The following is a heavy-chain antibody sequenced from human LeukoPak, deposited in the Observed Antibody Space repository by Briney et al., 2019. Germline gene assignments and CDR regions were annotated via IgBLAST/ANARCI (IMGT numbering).Heavy chain of an antibody. CDR2: IYYSGST. CDR3: ARDSIDSSGYFDP. CDR1: GGSISSYY. V-gene: IGHV4-59*01. D-gene: IGHD3-22*01. J-gene: IGHJ5*02. Sequence: PSETLSLTCTVSGGSISSYYWNWIRQPPGKGLEWIGYIYYSGSTNYNPSLKSRVTISVDTSKNQFSLKLSSVTAADTAVYYCARDSIDSSGYFDPWGQGTLVTVSS.